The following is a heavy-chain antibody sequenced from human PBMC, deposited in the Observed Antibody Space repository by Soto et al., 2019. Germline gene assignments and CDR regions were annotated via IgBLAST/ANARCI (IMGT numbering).Heavy chain of an antibody. CDR2: IDNGGNT. Sequence: SETLSLTFTVSGRTFNINADFWYLAWIRQPPGKGLECIGSIDNGGNTHYNAPLKSRVIISADTSKNQFSLSLNSVTAADTAVYYCVKRSLLMAPTWGQGIQVTVS. CDR1: GRTFNINADF. J-gene: IGHJ4*02. CDR3: VKRSLLMAPT. V-gene: IGHV4-39*01. D-gene: IGHD1-26*01.